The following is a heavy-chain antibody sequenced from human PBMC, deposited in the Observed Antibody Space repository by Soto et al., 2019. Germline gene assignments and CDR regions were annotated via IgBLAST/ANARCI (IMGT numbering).Heavy chain of an antibody. D-gene: IGHD2-15*01. Sequence: PSETLSLTCAVSGGSISSGGYSWSWIRQPPGKGLEWIGYIYHSGSTYYNPSLKSRVTISVDRSKNQFSLKLSSVTAADTAVYYCARVYCSGGSCFWFDPWGQGTLVTV. J-gene: IGHJ5*02. CDR2: IYHSGST. V-gene: IGHV4-30-2*01. CDR1: GGSISSGGYS. CDR3: ARVYCSGGSCFWFDP.